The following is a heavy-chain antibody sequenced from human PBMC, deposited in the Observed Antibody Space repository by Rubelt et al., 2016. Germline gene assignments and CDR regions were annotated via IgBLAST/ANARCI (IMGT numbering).Heavy chain of an antibody. CDR2: IYYSGST. CDR3: ARHPADYASGFDY. J-gene: IGHJ4*02. Sequence: GGIYYSGSTYYNPSLKSRVTISVDTSKNQFSLKLSSVTAADTAVYYCARHPADYASGFDYWGQGTLVTVSS. V-gene: IGHV4-39*01. D-gene: IGHD4-17*01.